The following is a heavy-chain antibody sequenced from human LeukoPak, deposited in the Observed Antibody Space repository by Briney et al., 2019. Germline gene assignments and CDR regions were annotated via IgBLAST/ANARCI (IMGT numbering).Heavy chain of an antibody. CDR2: IDPSDSYT. CDR1: GYSFSTYW. V-gene: IGHV5-10-1*01. J-gene: IGHJ4*02. CDR3: ARRRGSSKAKIFDY. D-gene: IGHD6-13*01. Sequence: GESLKISCKGSGYSFSTYWIGWVRPMPGKGLEWMGRIDPSDSYTNYSPSFQGHVTISADKSISTAYLQWSSLKASDTAMYYCARRRGSSKAKIFDYWGQGTLVTVSS.